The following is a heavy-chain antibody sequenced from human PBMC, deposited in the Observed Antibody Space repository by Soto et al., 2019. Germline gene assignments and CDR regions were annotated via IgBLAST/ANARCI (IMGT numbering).Heavy chain of an antibody. V-gene: IGHV4-39*01. Sequence: QLQLQESGPGLVKPSETLSLTCTVSGGSISSSSYYWGWIRQPPGKGLEWIGSIDYSGSTYHNPPLKSRVTISVDTSKNQFSLKLSAVPAADTAVYYCARLAVAGSDGFDPWVQGTLVTVSS. CDR1: GGSISSSSYY. D-gene: IGHD6-19*01. J-gene: IGHJ5*02. CDR2: IDYSGST. CDR3: ARLAVAGSDGFDP.